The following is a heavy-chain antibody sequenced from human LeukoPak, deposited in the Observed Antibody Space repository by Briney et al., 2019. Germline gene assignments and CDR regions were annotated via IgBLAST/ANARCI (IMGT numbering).Heavy chain of an antibody. CDR2: IYVTGST. CDR1: GGSIINYY. D-gene: IGHD3-22*01. Sequence: PSETLSLTCTVSGGSIINYYWSWIRQSAGTGLEWVGRIYVTGSTIYNPSLQSRLSMSVDTSKNQFSLGLTSVTAADTAVYFCARLKYYDSTGYNPGYYMDVWGKGIAVTVSS. CDR3: ARLKYYDSTGYNPGYYMDV. V-gene: IGHV4-4*07. J-gene: IGHJ6*03.